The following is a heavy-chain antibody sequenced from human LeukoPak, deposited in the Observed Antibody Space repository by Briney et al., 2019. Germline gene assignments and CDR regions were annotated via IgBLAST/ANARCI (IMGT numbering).Heavy chain of an antibody. CDR2: ISGSGGST. CDR1: GFTFSSYA. D-gene: IGHD6-13*01. J-gene: IGHJ4*02. Sequence: PGGSLRLSCAASGFTFSSYAMSWVRQAPGKGLEWVSAISGSGGSTYCADSVKGRFTISRDNSKNTLYLQMNSLRAEDTAVYYCAKAPYSSSWYRPPYFDYWGQGTLVTVSS. V-gene: IGHV3-23*01. CDR3: AKAPYSSSWYRPPYFDY.